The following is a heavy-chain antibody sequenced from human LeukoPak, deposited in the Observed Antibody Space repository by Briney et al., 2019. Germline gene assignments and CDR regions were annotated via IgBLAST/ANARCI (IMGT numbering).Heavy chain of an antibody. CDR1: TFMFSSYA. CDR3: AGGEGAAGIYDAFDF. CDR2: ITGSGSRI. D-gene: IGHD6-13*01. V-gene: IGHV3-23*01. J-gene: IGHJ3*01. Sequence: GGSLRLSCAASTFMFSSYAMTWVRQAPGKGLQWISTITGSGSRIYSADSVKGRFTLSRDNSKNTLHLQMNSRGAEDSAVYYCAGGEGAAGIYDAFDFWGQGTLATVSS.